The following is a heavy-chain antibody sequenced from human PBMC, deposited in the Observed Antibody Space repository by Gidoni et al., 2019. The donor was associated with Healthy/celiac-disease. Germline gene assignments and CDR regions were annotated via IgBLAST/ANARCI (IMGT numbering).Heavy chain of an antibody. CDR3: ARTDSSSWYWFDP. CDR1: GGTFSSYA. Sequence: VQLVQSGAEVKKPGSSVTVHCKDSGGTFSSYAISWVRQAPGQGIEWMGGIIPILGTANYAQKFQRRVTITADKSTSTAYMELSSLRSEDTAVYYCARTDSSSWYWFDPWGQGTLVTVSS. D-gene: IGHD6-13*01. V-gene: IGHV1-69*06. J-gene: IGHJ5*02. CDR2: IIPILGTA.